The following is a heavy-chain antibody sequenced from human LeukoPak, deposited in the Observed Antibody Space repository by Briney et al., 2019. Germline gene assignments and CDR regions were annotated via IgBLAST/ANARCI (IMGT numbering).Heavy chain of an antibody. V-gene: IGHV3-7*03. J-gene: IGHJ4*02. D-gene: IGHD3-22*01. CDR2: IKQDETEK. Sequence: PGESLRLSCTASGFTFSNFWMGWVRQAPGKGLEWVANIKQDETEKFYLGSVKGRFTISRDNSKNTLYLQLNSLRAEDTAVYYCAKSASSGYYYYFDYWGQGTLVTVSS. CDR3: AKSASSGYYYYFDY. CDR1: GFTFSNFW.